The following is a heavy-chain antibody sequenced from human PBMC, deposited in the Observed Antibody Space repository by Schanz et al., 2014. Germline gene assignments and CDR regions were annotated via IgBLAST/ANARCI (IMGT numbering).Heavy chain of an antibody. Sequence: EVRLVESGGGLVKPGGSLRLSCAASGFSFNTYGMTWVRQAPGKGLEWVSSISSPSMYIYHADSMRGRFTISRDNAKNSLYLQVNNLSAEDTAVYYCVRDKKGFVAVAGRAPFDYWGQGTLVTVSS. D-gene: IGHD6-19*01. CDR1: GFSFNTYG. CDR2: ISSPSMYI. CDR3: VRDKKGFVAVAGRAPFDY. J-gene: IGHJ4*02. V-gene: IGHV3-21*01.